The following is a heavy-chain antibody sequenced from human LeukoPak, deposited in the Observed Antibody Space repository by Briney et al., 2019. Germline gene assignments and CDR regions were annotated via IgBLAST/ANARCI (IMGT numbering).Heavy chain of an antibody. CDR1: GGSISSSSYY. D-gene: IGHD4-23*01. CDR3: ARRLGRDYSGNSVHAFDI. V-gene: IGHV4-39*01. J-gene: IGHJ3*02. Sequence: SETLSLTCTVSGGSISSSSYYWGWIRQPPGKGLEWIGSIYYSGSTYYNPSLKSRVTISVDTSKNQFSLKLSSVTAADTAVYYCARRLGRDYSGNSVHAFDIWGQGTMVTVSS. CDR2: IYYSGST.